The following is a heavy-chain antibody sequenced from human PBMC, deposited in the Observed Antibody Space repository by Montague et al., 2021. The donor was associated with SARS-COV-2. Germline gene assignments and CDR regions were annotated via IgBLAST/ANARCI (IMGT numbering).Heavy chain of an antibody. J-gene: IGHJ3*02. D-gene: IGHD6-19*01. CDR3: ARGSGWMGNAFDI. Sequence: SETLSLTCTVSGGSISSYCWSWIRQPPGKGLEWIGYIYYSGSTNXNPSLKSRVTISVDTSKNQFTLKLSSVTAADTAVYYCARGSGWMGNAFDIWGQGTMVTVPS. CDR1: GGSISSYC. V-gene: IGHV4-59*01. CDR2: IYYSGST.